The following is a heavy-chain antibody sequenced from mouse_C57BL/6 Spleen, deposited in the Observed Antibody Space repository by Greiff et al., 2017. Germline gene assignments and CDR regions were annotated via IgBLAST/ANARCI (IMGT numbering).Heavy chain of an antibody. Sequence: VQLQQSGAELVRPGASVTLSCKASGYTFTDYDMHWVKQTPVHGLEWIGAIDPETGGTAYNQKFKGKAILTADKSSSTAYMELRSLTSEDSAVYYCTRAAYGNCPAWFAYWGQGTLVTVSA. V-gene: IGHV1-15*01. D-gene: IGHD2-1*01. CDR2: IDPETGGT. CDR3: TRAAYGNCPAWFAY. J-gene: IGHJ3*01. CDR1: GYTFTDYD.